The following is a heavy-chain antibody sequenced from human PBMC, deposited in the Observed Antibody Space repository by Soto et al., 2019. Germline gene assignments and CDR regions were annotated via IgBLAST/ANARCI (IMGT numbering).Heavy chain of an antibody. CDR2: ISRSGDTI. CDR3: SRDRKSSGSYYFDY. D-gene: IGHD6-19*01. CDR1: GFTFSDYY. V-gene: IGHV3-11*01. Sequence: QAQLVESGGGLVTPGGSLRLSCAASGFTFSDYYMSWIRQAPGKGLEWVSYISRSGDTIYYADSVKGRITISRDNAKNSLYLQMNSLRAEDTAVYYCSRDRKSSGSYYFDYWGEGTLVTVSS. J-gene: IGHJ4*02.